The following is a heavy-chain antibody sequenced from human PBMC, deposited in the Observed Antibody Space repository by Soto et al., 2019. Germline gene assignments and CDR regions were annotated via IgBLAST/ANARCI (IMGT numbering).Heavy chain of an antibody. CDR1: GFIFGSYA. D-gene: IGHD3-3*01. V-gene: IGHV3-23*01. CDR2: ISGAGGST. Sequence: EVQLLQSGGHVVQPGGSLRLSCEGSGFIFGSYAMSWVRQAPGKGLEWVSLISGAGGSTSYADSVKGRFIISRDNSKSTLYLQMNSLRPEDTATYYCAGDYYDFWSGFLDYWGQGTPVTVSS. J-gene: IGHJ4*02. CDR3: AGDYYDFWSGFLDY.